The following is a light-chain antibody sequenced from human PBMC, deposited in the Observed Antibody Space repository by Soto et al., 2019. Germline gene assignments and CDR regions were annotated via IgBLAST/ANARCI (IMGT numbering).Light chain of an antibody. Sequence: DIPMTQSPYSLSASVGDRVTITCRASQSISSNLNRYQQKPGKAPKLLIYGASSLQSVVPSRFSGSGSGTYFTLIISSLQPEDFATYYCQQSYSTPRTFGQGTKLEIK. CDR2: GAS. V-gene: IGKV1-39*01. CDR3: QQSYSTPRT. J-gene: IGKJ2*01. CDR1: QSISSN.